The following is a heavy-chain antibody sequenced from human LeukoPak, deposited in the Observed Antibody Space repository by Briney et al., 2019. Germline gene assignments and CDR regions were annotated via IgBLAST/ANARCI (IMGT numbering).Heavy chain of an antibody. CDR1: GFTFSSYS. Sequence: GGSLRLSCAASGFTFSSYSMTWVRQAPGKGLEWVSSISSSSSYIYYADSVKGRFTISRDNAKNSLYLQMNSLRAEDTAVYYCASPYDSSGYSYYYYGMDVWGQGTTVTVSS. CDR3: ASPYDSSGYSYYYYGMDV. CDR2: ISSSSSYI. D-gene: IGHD3-22*01. V-gene: IGHV3-21*01. J-gene: IGHJ6*02.